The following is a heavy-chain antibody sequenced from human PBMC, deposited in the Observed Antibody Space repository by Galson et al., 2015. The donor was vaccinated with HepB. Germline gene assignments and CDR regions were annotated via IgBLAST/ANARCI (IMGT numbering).Heavy chain of an antibody. CDR1: GYTFTSYG. V-gene: IGHV1-18*01. CDR3: ARDTPLTRGSYQKAGFDY. J-gene: IGHJ4*02. Sequence: SVKVSCKASGYTFTSYGISWVRQAPGQGLEWMGWISAYNGNTNYAQKLQGRVTMTTDTSTSTAYMELRSLRSDDPAVYYCARDTPLTRGSYQKAGFDYWGQGTLVTVSS. CDR2: ISAYNGNT. D-gene: IGHD1-26*01.